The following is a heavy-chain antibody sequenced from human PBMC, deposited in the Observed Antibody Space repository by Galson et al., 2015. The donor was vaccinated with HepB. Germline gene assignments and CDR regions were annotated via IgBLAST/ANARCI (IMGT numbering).Heavy chain of an antibody. Sequence: SVKVSCKASGYIFTTYDINWVRQAAGQGLEWMGWMNPNSGNTGYAKRFQGRVSMTRDTSISTAYMDLSSLRPEDTAVYYCARPYCSSPGCSDDAFDIWGQGTMVTVSS. CDR2: MNPNSGNT. D-gene: IGHD2-2*01. CDR1: GYIFTTYD. J-gene: IGHJ3*02. CDR3: ARPYCSSPGCSDDAFDI. V-gene: IGHV1-8*01.